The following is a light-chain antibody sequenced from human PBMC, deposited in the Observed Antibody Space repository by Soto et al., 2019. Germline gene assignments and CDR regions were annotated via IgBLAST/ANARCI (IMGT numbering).Light chain of an antibody. Sequence: QAVVTQEPSLTVSPGGTVTLTCGSSTGTVTSGLYPYWFQQMPGQAPRTLIYDTNNKHSWTPARFSGSLLGGKAALTLSGAQPEDEADYYCLLSYSGARVFGGGTKVTVL. CDR1: TGTVTSGLY. CDR2: DTN. V-gene: IGLV7-46*01. J-gene: IGLJ3*02. CDR3: LLSYSGARV.